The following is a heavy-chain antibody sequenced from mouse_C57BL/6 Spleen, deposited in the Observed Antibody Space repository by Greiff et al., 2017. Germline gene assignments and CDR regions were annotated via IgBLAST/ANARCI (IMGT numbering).Heavy chain of an antibody. Sequence: EVQLQQSGPELVKPGASVKISCKASGYSFTGYYMNWVKQSPEKSLEWIGEINPSTGGTTYNQKFKAKATLTVDKSSSTAYMQLKSLTSEDSAVYYCAAGPAWFAYWGQVTLVTVSA. J-gene: IGHJ3*01. V-gene: IGHV1-42*01. CDR1: GYSFTGYY. CDR3: AAGPAWFAY. CDR2: INPSTGGT.